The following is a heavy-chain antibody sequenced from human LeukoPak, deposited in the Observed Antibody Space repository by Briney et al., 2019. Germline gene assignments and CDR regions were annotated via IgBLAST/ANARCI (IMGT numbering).Heavy chain of an antibody. Sequence: GGSLRLSCAASGFTFSSYGMHWVRQAPGKGLEWVAFRRYDGTNKYYADSVKGRFTISRDNSKNTLYLQMNSLRAEDTAVYYCAKEENNDFWSGYPIDYWGQGTLVTVSS. D-gene: IGHD3-3*01. J-gene: IGHJ4*02. CDR1: GFTFSSYG. CDR2: RRYDGTNK. CDR3: AKEENNDFWSGYPIDY. V-gene: IGHV3-30*02.